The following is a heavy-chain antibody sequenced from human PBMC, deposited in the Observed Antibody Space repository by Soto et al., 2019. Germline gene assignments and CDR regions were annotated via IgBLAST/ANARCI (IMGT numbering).Heavy chain of an antibody. CDR2: IIPIFGTA. V-gene: IGHV1-69*01. D-gene: IGHD3-22*01. J-gene: IGHJ1*01. CDR1: GGTFSSYA. Sequence: QVQLVQSGAEVKKPGSSVKVSCKASGGTFSSYAISWVRQAPGQGLEWMGGIIPIFGTANYAQKFQGRVTITADESTSTAYMELISLRSEDTAVYYCAGGGLTMIVAGAAEYFQHWGQGTLVTVSS. CDR3: AGGGLTMIVAGAAEYFQH.